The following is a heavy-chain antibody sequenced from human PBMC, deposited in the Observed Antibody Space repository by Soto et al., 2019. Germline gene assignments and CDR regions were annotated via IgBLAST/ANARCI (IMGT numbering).Heavy chain of an antibody. D-gene: IGHD1-26*01. J-gene: IGHJ5*02. V-gene: IGHV1-69*01. CDR2: VIPTFGTA. CDR1: GATFSSYA. Sequence: QVQLVQSGAEVKKPGSSVKVSCKASGATFSSYAISRVRQAPGQGLEWMGGVIPTFGTANYAQKFLGRVTITADESTSTAYMELSSLRFEDTAVYYCARMGYSAIRGWFDPWGQGTLVTVSS. CDR3: ARMGYSAIRGWFDP.